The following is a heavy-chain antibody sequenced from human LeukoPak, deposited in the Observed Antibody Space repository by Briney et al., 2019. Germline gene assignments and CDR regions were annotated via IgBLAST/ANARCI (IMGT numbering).Heavy chain of an antibody. Sequence: GGSLRLSCAASGFTFSSYWMSWVRQAPGKGVEWVANIKKDGSEKYYVDSVKGRFTISRDNAKNSLYLQMNSLRAEDTAVYYCAREDRYSSSWYYYWGQGTLVTVSS. J-gene: IGHJ4*02. V-gene: IGHV3-7*01. CDR1: GFTFSSYW. D-gene: IGHD6-13*01. CDR2: IKKDGSEK. CDR3: AREDRYSSSWYYY.